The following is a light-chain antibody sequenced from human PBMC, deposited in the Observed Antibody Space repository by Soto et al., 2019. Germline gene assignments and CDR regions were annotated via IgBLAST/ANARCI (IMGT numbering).Light chain of an antibody. J-gene: IGLJ1*01. CDR1: SSDVGGYNY. Sequence: QSALTQPASVSGSPGQSITISCTGTSSDVGGYNYVSWYQQHPGRAPRVMIYDVRTRPSGVPDRFSGSKSGNTASLTISELQAEDEADYYCCSYAGDYTFVFGTGTKLTVL. V-gene: IGLV2-11*01. CDR3: CSYAGDYTFV. CDR2: DVR.